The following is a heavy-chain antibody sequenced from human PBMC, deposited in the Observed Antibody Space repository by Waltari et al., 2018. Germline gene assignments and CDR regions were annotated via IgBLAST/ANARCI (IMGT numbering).Heavy chain of an antibody. J-gene: IGHJ2*01. CDR3: ARPKPRYSSSWYSGQYFDL. CDR2: FDPEDGET. D-gene: IGHD6-13*01. CDR1: GYTLTELS. V-gene: IGHV1-24*01. Sequence: QVQLVQSGAEVKKPGASVKVSCKVSGYTLTELSMHWERQAPGKGLEWMGGFDPEDGETIYAQKFQGRVTMIEDTSTDTAYMELSSLRSEDTAVYYCARPKPRYSSSWYSGQYFDLWGRGTLVTVSS.